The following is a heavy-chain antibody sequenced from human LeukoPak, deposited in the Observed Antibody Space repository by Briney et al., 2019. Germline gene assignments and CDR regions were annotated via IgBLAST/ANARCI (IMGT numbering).Heavy chain of an antibody. Sequence: SETLSLTCTVSGGSMTSYYWSWMRHPPGKGLEWIGHIYYSGNTKYNPSLKSRVTISVDTSKNQFSLKLSSVTAADTAVYYCARGRAYYDSTGYYYWGQGALVTVSS. V-gene: IGHV4-59*01. J-gene: IGHJ4*02. D-gene: IGHD3-22*01. CDR1: GGSMTSYY. CDR2: IYYSGNT. CDR3: ARGRAYYDSTGYYY.